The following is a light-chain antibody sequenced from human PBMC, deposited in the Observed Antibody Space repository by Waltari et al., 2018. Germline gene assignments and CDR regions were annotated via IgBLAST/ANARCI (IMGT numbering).Light chain of an antibody. CDR2: EVS. Sequence: DVVLTQSPQSLPVTLGQPASISCRSSQSLVHSNGNTYLTWLQQRPGQSPRRLIYEVSNRDSGVPDRFSGSGSGTDFTLKISRVEAEDVGVYYCMQGTHWPPWTLGQGTKVEIK. J-gene: IGKJ1*01. CDR1: QSLVHSNGNTY. V-gene: IGKV2-30*02. CDR3: MQGTHWPPWT.